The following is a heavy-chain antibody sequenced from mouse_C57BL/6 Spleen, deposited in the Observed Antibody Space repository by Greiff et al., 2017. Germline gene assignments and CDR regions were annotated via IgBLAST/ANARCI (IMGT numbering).Heavy chain of an antibody. Sequence: QVQLQQSGAELVKPGASVKISCKASGYAFSSYWMNWVKQRPGKGLEWIGQIYPGDGDTNYNGKFKGKATLTADKSSSTAYMQLSSLPSEDSAVYFCARPYGNYLAWFAYWGQGTLVTVSA. CDR1: GYAFSSYW. J-gene: IGHJ3*01. CDR3: ARPYGNYLAWFAY. CDR2: IYPGDGDT. D-gene: IGHD2-1*01. V-gene: IGHV1-80*01.